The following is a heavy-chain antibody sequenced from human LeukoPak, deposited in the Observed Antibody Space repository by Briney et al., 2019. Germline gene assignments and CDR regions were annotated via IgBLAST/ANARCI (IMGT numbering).Heavy chain of an antibody. Sequence: PGGSLRLSCAASGFTFNSYWMTWVRQAPGKGLEWVASIKRDGGEIYYVDSEKGRFTLSRDNAKNSLDLQTNSLRAEDTALYYCVRDGYKAFDIWGEGTMVTVSS. V-gene: IGHV3-7*05. CDR1: GFTFNSYW. CDR2: IKRDGGEI. J-gene: IGHJ3*02. CDR3: VRDGYKAFDI. D-gene: IGHD1-14*01.